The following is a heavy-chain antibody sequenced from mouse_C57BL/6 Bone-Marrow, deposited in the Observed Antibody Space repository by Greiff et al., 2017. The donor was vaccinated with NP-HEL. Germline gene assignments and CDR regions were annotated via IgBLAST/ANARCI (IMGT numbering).Heavy chain of an antibody. CDR3: ARHRDGYYYAMDY. CDR1: GFTFSDYY. CDR2: ISNGGGST. V-gene: IGHV5-12*01. Sequence: EVMLVESGGGLVQPGGSLKLSCAASGFTFSDYYMYWVRQTPEKRLEWVAYISNGGGSTYYLDTVKGRFPISRDNAKNTLYLQMSRLKSEDTAMYYCARHRDGYYYAMDYWGQGTSVTVSS. J-gene: IGHJ4*01. D-gene: IGHD2-3*01.